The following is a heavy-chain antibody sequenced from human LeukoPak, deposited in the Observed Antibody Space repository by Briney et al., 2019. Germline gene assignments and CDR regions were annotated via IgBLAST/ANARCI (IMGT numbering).Heavy chain of an antibody. V-gene: IGHV3-21*04. CDR3: ATGLVIMRFDY. D-gene: IGHD3/OR15-3a*01. CDR2: ISSSSSYI. J-gene: IGHJ4*02. Sequence: GGSLRLSCAASGFTFSSNSMNWVRQAPGKGLEWVSSISSSSSYIYYADSVKGRFTISRDNAKNSLSLQMNSLRAEDTAVYYCATGLVIMRFDYWGQGTLVTVSS. CDR1: GFTFSSNS.